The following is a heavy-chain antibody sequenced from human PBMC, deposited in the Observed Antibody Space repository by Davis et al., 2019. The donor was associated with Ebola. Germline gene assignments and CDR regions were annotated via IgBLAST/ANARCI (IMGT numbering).Heavy chain of an antibody. CDR2: IHHSGST. CDR1: GGSISSSNW. CDR3: ARGHRRYGPFDAFDI. Sequence: MPSETLSLTCAVSGGSISSSNWWSWVRQPPGKGLEWIGEIHHSGSTNYNPSLKSRVTISVDTSKNQFSLKLSSVTAADTAVYYCARGHRRYGPFDAFDIWGQGTMVTVSS. D-gene: IGHD5-18*01. V-gene: IGHV4-4*02. J-gene: IGHJ3*02.